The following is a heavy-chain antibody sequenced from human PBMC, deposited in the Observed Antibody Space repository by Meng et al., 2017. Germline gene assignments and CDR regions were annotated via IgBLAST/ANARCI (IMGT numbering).Heavy chain of an antibody. J-gene: IGHJ6*02. CDR2: IYTSGST. D-gene: IGHD5-18*01. Sequence: SETLSLTCTVSGGSISSGSYDWSWVRQPAGKGLEWIGRIYTSGSTNYNPSLKSRVTISVATSKNQFPLKLSAVTAADAAVYYCASARRYSYGYVMSQDYYGMDVWGQGTTVTVSS. CDR1: GGSISSGSYD. V-gene: IGHV4-61*02. CDR3: ASARRYSYGYVMSQDYYGMDV.